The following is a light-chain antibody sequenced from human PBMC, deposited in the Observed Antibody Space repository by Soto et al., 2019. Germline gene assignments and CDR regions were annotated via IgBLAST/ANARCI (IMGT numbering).Light chain of an antibody. CDR1: SGHSSYA. Sequence: PVLTQSPSASASLGASVKLTCTLSSGHSSYAIAWHQQQPEKGPRYLMKLSSDGSHSKGDGIPDRFSGSSSGAERYLTISRLQSEDEADYYCQTWDTGARVVFGGGTKLTVL. J-gene: IGLJ2*01. V-gene: IGLV4-69*01. CDR3: QTWDTGARVV. CDR2: LSSDGSH.